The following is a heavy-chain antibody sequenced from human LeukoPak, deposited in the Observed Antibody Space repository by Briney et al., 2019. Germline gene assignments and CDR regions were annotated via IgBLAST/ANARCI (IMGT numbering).Heavy chain of an antibody. J-gene: IGHJ3*02. CDR3: ARGIIRSYPDAFDI. V-gene: IGHV4-39*07. CDR2: IYYSGST. CDR1: GGSISSSSYY. Sequence: SETLSLTCTVSGGSISSSSYYWGWIRQPPGKGLEWIGSIYYSGSTYYNPSLKSRVTISVDTSKNQFSLKLSSVTAADTAVYYCARGIIRSYPDAFDIWGQGTMVTVSS. D-gene: IGHD1-26*01.